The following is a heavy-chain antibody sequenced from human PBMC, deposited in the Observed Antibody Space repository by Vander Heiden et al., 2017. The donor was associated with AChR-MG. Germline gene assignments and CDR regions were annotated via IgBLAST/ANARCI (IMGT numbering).Heavy chain of an antibody. CDR3: AKGCQSEGEYYYYYYMDV. Sequence: EVQLLESGGGLVQPGGSLRLSCEASGFTFSSYAMSWVRQAPGKGLEWVSAISGSGGSTYYADSVKGRFTISRDNSKNTLYLQMNSLRAEDTAVYYCAKGCQSEGEYYYYYYMDVWGKGTTVTVSS. CDR2: ISGSGGST. CDR1: GFTFSSYA. V-gene: IGHV3-23*01. J-gene: IGHJ6*03. D-gene: IGHD1-26*01.